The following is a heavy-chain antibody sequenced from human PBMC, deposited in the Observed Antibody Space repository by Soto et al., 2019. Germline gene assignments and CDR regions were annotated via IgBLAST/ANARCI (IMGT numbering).Heavy chain of an antibody. CDR1: GYTFTSYG. V-gene: IGHV1-18*01. Sequence: QVQLVQSGAEVKKPGASVKVSCKASGYTFTSYGISWVRQAPGQGLEWMGWISAYNGNTNYAQKLQGRVTMTTDTSTSTTDKELRSLRSDDEAVYYCARDTAAAGIFDYWGQGTLVTVSS. D-gene: IGHD6-13*01. CDR3: ARDTAAAGIFDY. CDR2: ISAYNGNT. J-gene: IGHJ4*02.